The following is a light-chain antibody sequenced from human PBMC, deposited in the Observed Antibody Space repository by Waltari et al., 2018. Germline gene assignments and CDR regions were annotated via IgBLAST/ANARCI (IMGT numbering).Light chain of an antibody. J-gene: IGLJ3*02. CDR3: QAWDSRGV. V-gene: IGLV3-1*01. CDR2: QDT. Sequence: SSELTQPLSVAVYPGQRATITCPGDKLGDRYVSWFQQKPGQSPILIIYQDTKRPSGIPERFSGSNSGNTATLTIGGTQTMDEADYYCQAWDSRGVFGGGTKLTVL. CDR1: KLGDRY.